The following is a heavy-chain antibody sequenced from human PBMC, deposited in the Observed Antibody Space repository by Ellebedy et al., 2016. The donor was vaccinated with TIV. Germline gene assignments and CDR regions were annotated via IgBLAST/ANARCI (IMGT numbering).Heavy chain of an antibody. CDR2: IIPIFGTA. V-gene: IGHV1-69*13. CDR3: ASGEQWLAPAY. CDR1: GGTFSSYA. J-gene: IGHJ4*02. D-gene: IGHD6-19*01. Sequence: AASVKVSCKASGGTFSSYAISWVRQAPGQGLEWMEGIIPIFGTANYAQKFQGRVTITADESTSTAYMELSSLRSEDTAVYYCASGEQWLAPAYWGQGTLVTVSS.